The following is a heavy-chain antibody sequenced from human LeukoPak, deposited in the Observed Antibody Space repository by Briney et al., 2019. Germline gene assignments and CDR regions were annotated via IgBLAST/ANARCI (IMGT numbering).Heavy chain of an antibody. CDR1: GFTFSSYA. D-gene: IGHD3-9*01. V-gene: IGHV3-30*04. CDR2: ISYDGSNK. J-gene: IGHJ5*02. Sequence: LRLSCAASGFTFSSYAMHWVRQAPGKGLEWVAVISYDGSNKYYADSVKGRFTISRDNSKNTLYLQMNSLRAEDTAVYYGARSHYDILTGYYPHWFDPWGQGTLVTVSS. CDR3: ARSHYDILTGYYPHWFDP.